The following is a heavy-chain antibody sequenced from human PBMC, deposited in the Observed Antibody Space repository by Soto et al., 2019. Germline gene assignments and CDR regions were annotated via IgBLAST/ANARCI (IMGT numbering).Heavy chain of an antibody. D-gene: IGHD3-10*01. V-gene: IGHV3-30*18. Sequence: QVQLVESGGGVVQPGKSLRLSCAASGIAFSGCGMFWVRQTPSKGLEWVAAISSDGSQKCYADSVKGRFTISRDNSKNTLYVQLNGLTTEDTAVYYCAKNIVRGHWYFDLWGRGTLVTVSS. CDR3: AKNIVRGHWYFDL. CDR2: ISSDGSQK. J-gene: IGHJ2*01. CDR1: GIAFSGCG.